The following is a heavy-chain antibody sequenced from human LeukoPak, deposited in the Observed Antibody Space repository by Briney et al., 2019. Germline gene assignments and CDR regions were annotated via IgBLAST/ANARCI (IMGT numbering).Heavy chain of an antibody. CDR3: AREGVVVPAALNWFDP. D-gene: IGHD2-2*01. CDR1: GFTFSSYW. J-gene: IGHJ5*02. Sequence: GGSLRLSCAASGFTFSSYWMSWVRQAPGKGLEWVANIKQDGSEKYYVDSVKGRFTISRDNAKNSLYLQMNSLRAEDTAVYYCAREGVVVPAALNWFDPWGQGTLVTVSS. CDR2: IKQDGSEK. V-gene: IGHV3-7*01.